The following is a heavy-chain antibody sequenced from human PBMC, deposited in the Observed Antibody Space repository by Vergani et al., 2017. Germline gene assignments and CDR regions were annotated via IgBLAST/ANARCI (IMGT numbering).Heavy chain of an antibody. J-gene: IGHJ4*02. Sequence: VQLVESGGGVVQPGRSLRLSCAASGFTFSSYGMHWVRQAPGKGLEWVSGISWNSGSIGYADSVKGRFTISRDNSKNTLYLQMNSLRAEDTAVYYCARGVYYDSSGYSADYFDYWGQGTLVTVSS. D-gene: IGHD3-22*01. CDR3: ARGVYYDSSGYSADYFDY. V-gene: IGHV3-9*01. CDR2: ISWNSGSI. CDR1: GFTFSSYG.